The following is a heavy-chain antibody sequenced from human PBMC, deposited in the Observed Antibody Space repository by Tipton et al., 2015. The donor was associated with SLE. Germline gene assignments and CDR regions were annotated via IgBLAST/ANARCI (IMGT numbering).Heavy chain of an antibody. CDR1: GGSISTYY. CDR2: INHAGTT. D-gene: IGHD1-1*01. CDR3: ARGLIQLERQPFDY. V-gene: IGHV4-34*01. Sequence: TLSLTCTVSGGSISTYYWSWIRQSPGKGLEWIGEINHAGTTNYKPSLKSRVTISIDATKNQFSLNLRSVTAADTAVYYCARGLIQLERQPFDYWGQGTLVTVSS. J-gene: IGHJ4*02.